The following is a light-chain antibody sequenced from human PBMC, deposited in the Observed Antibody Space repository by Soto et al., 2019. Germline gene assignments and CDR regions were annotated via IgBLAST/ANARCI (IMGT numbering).Light chain of an antibody. J-gene: IGLJ1*01. CDR1: SSHVGGYNY. V-gene: IGLV2-11*01. CDR2: DVS. Sequence: QSALTQPRSASGSPGQSITISCTGTSSHVGGYNYVSWYQQHPAKAPKLIIFDVSKRPSGVPNRFSGSKSANTASLTISGLRADDESDYYCCAYVGRNTYVVGTGTKLTVL. CDR3: CAYVGRNTYV.